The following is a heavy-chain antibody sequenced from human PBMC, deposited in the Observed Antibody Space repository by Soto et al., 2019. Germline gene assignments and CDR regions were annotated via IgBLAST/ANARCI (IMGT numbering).Heavy chain of an antibody. CDR2: ISANIGGT. CDR3: VRNLDGSGSYYTDY. J-gene: IGHJ4*02. V-gene: IGHV1-2*02. D-gene: IGHD3-10*01. CDR1: GFTFTGYY. Sequence: ASVTVSWKASGFTFTGYYSHWVRQAPGQGLEWMGWISANIGGTNYAQNFQGSVTMTRDTSTSTAYMELRSLRSDDTAVYYCVRNLDGSGSYYTDYRGQGSLVTVSS.